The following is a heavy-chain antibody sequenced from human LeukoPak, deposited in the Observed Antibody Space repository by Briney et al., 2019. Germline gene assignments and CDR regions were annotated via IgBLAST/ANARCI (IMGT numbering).Heavy chain of an antibody. V-gene: IGHV4-59*01. J-gene: IGHJ3*02. CDR1: GGSISSYY. CDR2: IYYNGNT. D-gene: IGHD3-10*01. Sequence: SETLSLTCTVSGGSISSYYWSWIRQPPGKGLEWIGYIYYNGNTNYNPSLKSRVTISVDTSKNQFSLKLRSVTAADTAVYYCAREPPEVAGSGGAFDIWGQGTMVTVSS. CDR3: AREPPEVAGSGGAFDI.